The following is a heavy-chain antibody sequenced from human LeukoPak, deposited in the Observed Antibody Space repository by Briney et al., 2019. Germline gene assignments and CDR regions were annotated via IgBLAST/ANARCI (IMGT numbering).Heavy chain of an antibody. V-gene: IGHV4-34*01. D-gene: IGHD4-17*01. Sequence: PETLSLTCAVYGGSFSAYYWSWIRQPPGKGLEWIGEINHSGNTNYNPSLKSRVTISVDTSKKKFSLKLSSVTAADTAVYYCASPIYGDYTENGFDIWGQGTMVTVSS. CDR2: INHSGNT. J-gene: IGHJ3*02. CDR1: GGSFSAYY. CDR3: ASPIYGDYTENGFDI.